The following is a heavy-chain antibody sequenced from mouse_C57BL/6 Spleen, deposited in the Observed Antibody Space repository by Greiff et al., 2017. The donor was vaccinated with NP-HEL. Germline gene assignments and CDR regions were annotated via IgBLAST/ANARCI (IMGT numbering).Heavy chain of an antibody. Sequence: VEPGASVKISCKASGYAFSRSWMNWVKQRPGKGLEWIGRIYPGDGDTNYNGKFKGKATLTADKSSSTAYMQLSSLTSEDSAVYFCARELLGDYWGQGTTLTVSS. J-gene: IGHJ2*01. CDR3: ARELLGDY. D-gene: IGHD1-1*01. CDR1: GYAFSRSW. V-gene: IGHV1-82*01. CDR2: IYPGDGDT.